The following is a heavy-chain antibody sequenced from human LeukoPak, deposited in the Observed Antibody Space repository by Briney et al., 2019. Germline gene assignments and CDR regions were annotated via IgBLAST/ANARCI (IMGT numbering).Heavy chain of an antibody. V-gene: IGHV3-7*05. J-gene: IGHJ4*02. CDR2: IKQDGSEK. CDR1: GFTFSSYW. D-gene: IGHD5-18*01. Sequence: GGSLRLSCAASGFTFSSYWMSWVRQAPGKGMEWVANIKQDGSEKYYVDSVKGRFTISRDNAQHSLYLQMNSLRAEDTAVYYCARYSYGSPLGYWGQGTLVTVSS. CDR3: ARYSYGSPLGY.